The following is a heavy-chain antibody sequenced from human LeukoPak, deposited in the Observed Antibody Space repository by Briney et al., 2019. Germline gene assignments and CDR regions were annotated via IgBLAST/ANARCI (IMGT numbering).Heavy chain of an antibody. CDR3: ARDLYSRGDTAMSLDY. CDR2: INPNSGGT. D-gene: IGHD5-18*01. CDR1: GYTFTDYS. V-gene: IGHV1-2*02. J-gene: IGHJ4*02. Sequence: ASVKVSCKASGYTFTDYSMHWVRQAPGQGLEWMGWINPNSGGTNYAQKLQGRVTMTTDTSTSTAYMELRSLRSDDTAVYYCARDLYSRGDTAMSLDYWGQGTLVTVSS.